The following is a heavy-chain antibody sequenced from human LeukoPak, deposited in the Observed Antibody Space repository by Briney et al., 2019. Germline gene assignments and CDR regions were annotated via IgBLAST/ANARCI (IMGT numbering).Heavy chain of an antibody. CDR1: GYTFTSYG. J-gene: IGHJ4*02. CDR3: ARELDSGSYVDY. CDR2: ISAYNGNT. V-gene: IGHV1-18*01. Sequence: ASVKVSCKASGYTFTSYGISWVRQAHGQGLEWMGWISAYNGNTNYAQKLQGRVTMTTDTSTSTAYMELRSLRSDDTAVYYCARELDSGSYVDYWGQGTLVTVSS. D-gene: IGHD1-26*01.